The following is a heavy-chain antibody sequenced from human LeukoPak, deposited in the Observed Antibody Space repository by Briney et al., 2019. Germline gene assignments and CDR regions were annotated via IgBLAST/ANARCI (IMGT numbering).Heavy chain of an antibody. Sequence: ETLSLTCAVSGASISSHYWSWIRQPPGKGLEWIGYTSGSISDNPSLKSRVAVSVDPSQTQVSLSLTSVTAADTAVYYCARVLAIFGLDTTDFYMDVWGKGTTVTVSS. V-gene: IGHV4-59*11. CDR3: ARVLAIFGLDTTDFYMDV. CDR2: TSGSI. J-gene: IGHJ6*03. D-gene: IGHD3/OR15-3a*01. CDR1: GASISSHY.